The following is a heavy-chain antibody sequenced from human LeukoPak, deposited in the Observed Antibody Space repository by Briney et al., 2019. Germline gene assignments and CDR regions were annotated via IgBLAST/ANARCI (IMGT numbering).Heavy chain of an antibody. CDR1: GYTSTSYY. V-gene: IGHV1-46*01. D-gene: IGHD1-14*01. CDR3: ARDQRGGPPYDY. CDR2: INPSGGST. J-gene: IGHJ4*02. Sequence: ASVKVSCKASGYTSTSYYMHWVRQAPGQGLEWMGIINPSGGSTSYAQKFQGRVTMTRDTSTSIVYMELSSLRSEDTAVYYCARDQRGGPPYDYWGQGTLVTVSS.